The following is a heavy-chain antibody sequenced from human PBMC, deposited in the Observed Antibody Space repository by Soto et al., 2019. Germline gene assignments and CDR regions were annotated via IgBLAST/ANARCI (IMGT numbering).Heavy chain of an antibody. D-gene: IGHD6-13*01. CDR1: GGTFSSYA. CDR2: IIPIFGTA. V-gene: IGHV1-69*12. Sequence: QVQLVQSGAEVKKPGSSVKVSCKASGGTFSSYAISWVRQAPGQGLEWMGGIIPIFGTANYAQKFQGRVTIAADESTSTAYMELSSLRSDDTAVYYCASPAAGTGSYYYGMDVWGQGTRVTVSS. J-gene: IGHJ6*02. CDR3: ASPAAGTGSYYYGMDV.